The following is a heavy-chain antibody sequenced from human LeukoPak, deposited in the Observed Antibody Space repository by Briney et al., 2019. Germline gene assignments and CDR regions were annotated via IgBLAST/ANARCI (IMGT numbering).Heavy chain of an antibody. V-gene: IGHV1-8*02. CDR2: INPNSGGT. CDR1: GYTFTSYG. D-gene: IGHD3-10*01. Sequence: ASVKVSCKASGYTFTSYGISWVRQAPGQGLEWMGWINPNSGGTNYAQKFQGRVTMTRNTSISTAYMELSSLRSEDTAVYYCARALMVRGVSGGYWGQGTLVTVSS. J-gene: IGHJ4*02. CDR3: ARALMVRGVSGGY.